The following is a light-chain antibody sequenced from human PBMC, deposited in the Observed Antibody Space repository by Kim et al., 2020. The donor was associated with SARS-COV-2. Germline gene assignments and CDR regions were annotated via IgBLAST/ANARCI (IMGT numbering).Light chain of an antibody. V-gene: IGKV1-5*01. CDR1: QSVSNW. CDR3: QQYYNLVT. CDR2: DAS. J-gene: IGKJ2*01. Sequence: LSAAVGDSVTITCRASQSVSNWLAWYQQTPGTAPKLLIYDASSLESGVPSRFSGSGSGTDFTLTISSLQPDDFATYYCQQYYNLVTFGQGTKLEI.